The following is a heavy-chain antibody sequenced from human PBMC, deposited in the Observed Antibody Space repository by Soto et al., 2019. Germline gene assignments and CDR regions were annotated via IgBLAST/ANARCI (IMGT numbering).Heavy chain of an antibody. CDR3: ATDGAAGAVMGV. CDR2: ISSSSSYI. V-gene: IGHV3-21*06. Sequence: GGSLRLSCAASGFTYSSYSMNWVRQAPGKGLEWVSSISSSSSYIYYADSVKGSLTISRDNANNILYLQLTSLGVEDTAVYYYATDGAAGAVMGVRGQGTTVTVSS. D-gene: IGHD6-13*01. CDR1: GFTYSSYS. J-gene: IGHJ6*02.